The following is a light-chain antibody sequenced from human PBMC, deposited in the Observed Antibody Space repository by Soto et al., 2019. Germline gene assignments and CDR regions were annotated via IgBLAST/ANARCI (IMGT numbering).Light chain of an antibody. V-gene: IGLV2-14*01. CDR3: SSYTSRSEGV. CDR1: SSDVGGYNY. J-gene: IGLJ1*01. CDR2: EVT. Sequence: QSALTQPASVSGSPGQSITISCTGTSSDVGGYNYVAWYQQHPGKAPKVLIYEVTNRPSGVSTRFSGSKSGNTASLTISGLQAEDEADYYCSSYTSRSEGVFGTGTKVTVL.